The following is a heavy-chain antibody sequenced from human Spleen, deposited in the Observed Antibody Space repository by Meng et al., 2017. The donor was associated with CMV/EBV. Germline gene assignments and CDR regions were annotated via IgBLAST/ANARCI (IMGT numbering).Heavy chain of an antibody. J-gene: IGHJ4*02. CDR3: ARDRPLGMATPYYFDY. CDR1: GGSISSGDYY. Sequence: VPLPEAGHGLVKPYQTLSLTCTASGGSISSGDYYWSWIRQPPGKGLELIGHIYYSGSTYYNPSLKSRVTISVDTSKNQFSLKLSSVTAADTAVYYCARDRPLGMATPYYFDYWGQGTLVTVSS. CDR2: IYYSGST. D-gene: IGHD5-24*01. V-gene: IGHV4-30-4*01.